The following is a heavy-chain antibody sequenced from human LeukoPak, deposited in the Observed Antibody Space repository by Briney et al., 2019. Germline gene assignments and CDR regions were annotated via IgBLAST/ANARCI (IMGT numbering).Heavy chain of an antibody. CDR1: GFTFSSYD. CDR2: IRYDGNNE. J-gene: IGHJ4*02. Sequence: PGGSLRLSCATSGFTFSSYDMHWVRQAPGKGLEWVAFIRYDGNNEYYRDSVKGRFTVSRDNSKNTLHLQMNSLRTEDTAVYYCARGRWLRYDYWGQGTLVTVSS. V-gene: IGHV3-30*02. D-gene: IGHD5-12*01. CDR3: ARGRWLRYDY.